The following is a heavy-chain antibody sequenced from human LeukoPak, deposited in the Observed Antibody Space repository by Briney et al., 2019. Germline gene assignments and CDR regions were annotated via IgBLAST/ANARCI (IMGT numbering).Heavy chain of an antibody. CDR1: GGTFSSYT. CDR2: IIPILGIA. D-gene: IGHD4-11*01. CDR3: ASPWLRVTTRAFDI. J-gene: IGHJ3*02. V-gene: IGHV1-69*02. Sequence: GASVKVSCKASGGTFSSYTISWVRQAPGRGLEWMGRIIPILGIANYAQKFQGRVTITADKSTSTAYMELSSLRSEDTAVYYCASPWLRVTTRAFDIWGQGTMVTVSS.